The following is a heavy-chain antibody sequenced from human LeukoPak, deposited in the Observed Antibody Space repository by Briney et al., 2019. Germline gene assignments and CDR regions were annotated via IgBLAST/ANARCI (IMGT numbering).Heavy chain of an antibody. CDR2: ISSSGSTI. D-gene: IGHD4-17*01. Sequence: PGGSLRLSCAASGFTFSDSYMSWIRQAPGKGLEWVSYISSSGSTIHYADSVKGRFTISRDNAKNSLYVQMTSLRAEDTAVYYCARVYGEGRYYYHMDVWGKGTTVTVSS. J-gene: IGHJ6*03. V-gene: IGHV3-11*04. CDR3: ARVYGEGRYYYHMDV. CDR1: GFTFSDSY.